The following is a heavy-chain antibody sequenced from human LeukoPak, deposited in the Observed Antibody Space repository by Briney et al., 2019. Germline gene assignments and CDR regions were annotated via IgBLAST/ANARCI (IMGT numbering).Heavy chain of an antibody. J-gene: IGHJ4*02. CDR1: GFTFSTYA. CDR2: ISGSGGTT. V-gene: IGHV3-23*01. D-gene: IGHD2-2*01. Sequence: GGSLRLSCAASGFTFSTYAMSWGRQAPGKGLEWVSGISGSGGTTYYADSVKGRFTISRDNSKNTLYLQMNSLRAEDTAVYYCAKSCCSTSSCYDGFDCWGQGTLVTVSS. CDR3: AKSCCSTSSCYDGFDC.